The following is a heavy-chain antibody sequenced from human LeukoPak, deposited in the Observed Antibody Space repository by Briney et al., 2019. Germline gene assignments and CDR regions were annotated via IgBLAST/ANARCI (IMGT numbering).Heavy chain of an antibody. J-gene: IGHJ3*02. CDR1: GFTCDDYG. D-gene: IGHD3-9*01. CDR2: INWNGGST. CDR3: ARGRSIFPDAFDI. V-gene: IGHV3-20*04. Sequence: GGSLRLFCGASGFTCDDYGMRWVRQDPGKGLEWVSGINWNGGSTGYADSVKGRFTISRDNAKNSLYLQMNSLRDEDTALYYCARGRSIFPDAFDIWGQGTLVTVSS.